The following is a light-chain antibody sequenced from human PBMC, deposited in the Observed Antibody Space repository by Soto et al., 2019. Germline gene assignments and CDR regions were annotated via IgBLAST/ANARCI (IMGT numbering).Light chain of an antibody. V-gene: IGLV2-14*03. CDR1: SSDVGGYKY. Sequence: QSALTQPASVSGSPGQSITISCTGTSSDVGGYKYVSWYQQHPGKVPKLVIYDVSNRPSGISNRFSGSKSGNTASLTISGLQADDEADYYCSTYIGNLQLEFGGGTKVTVL. J-gene: IGLJ2*01. CDR2: DVS. CDR3: STYIGNLQLE.